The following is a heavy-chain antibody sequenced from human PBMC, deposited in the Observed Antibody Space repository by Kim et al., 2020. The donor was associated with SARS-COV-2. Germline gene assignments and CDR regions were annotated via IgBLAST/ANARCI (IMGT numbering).Heavy chain of an antibody. Sequence: NYAQKFQGWVTMTRDTSISTAYMELSRLRSDDTAVYYCARDESGGNWFDPWGQGTLVTVSS. D-gene: IGHD3-3*01. J-gene: IGHJ5*02. CDR3: ARDESGGNWFDP. V-gene: IGHV1-2*04.